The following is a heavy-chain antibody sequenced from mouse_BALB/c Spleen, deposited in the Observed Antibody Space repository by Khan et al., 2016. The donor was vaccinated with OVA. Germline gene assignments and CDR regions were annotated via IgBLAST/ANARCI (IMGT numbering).Heavy chain of an antibody. V-gene: IGHV1S137*01. Sequence: VQLQESGAELVRPGVSVKISCKGSGYTFTDFTMHWVKQSHAMRLEWIGVISTYYGHATYNQKFKDKATMTVDKSSSTAYMQLARLTSEDSAISYWSNGGGDYRFAYWGQGTLVTVSA. J-gene: IGHJ3*01. CDR1: GYTFTDFT. D-gene: IGHD2-12*01. CDR3: SNGGGDYRFAY. CDR2: ISTYYGHA.